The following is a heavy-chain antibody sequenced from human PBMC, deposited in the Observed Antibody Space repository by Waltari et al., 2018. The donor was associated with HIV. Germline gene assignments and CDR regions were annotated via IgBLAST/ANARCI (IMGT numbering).Heavy chain of an antibody. J-gene: IGHJ6*02. CDR1: GYTFTSYA. V-gene: IGHV1-3*01. CDR3: AALRAAADPHYYYYGMDV. D-gene: IGHD6-13*01. CDR2: INAGNGNT. Sequence: QVQLVQSGAEVKKPGASVKVSCKASGYTFTSYAMHWVRQAPGQRLEWMGWINAGNGNTKYSQKFQGRVTITRDTSASTAYMELSSLRSEDTAVYYCAALRAAADPHYYYYGMDVWGQGTTVTVSS.